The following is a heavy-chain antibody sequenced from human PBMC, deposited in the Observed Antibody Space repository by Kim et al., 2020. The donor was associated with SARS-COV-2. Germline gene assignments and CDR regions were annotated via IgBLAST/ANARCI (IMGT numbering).Heavy chain of an antibody. D-gene: IGHD3-22*01. V-gene: IGHV3-23*03. CDR1: GFTFSSYA. CDR3: AKDGKHYYDSSGYYYPWYFDY. Sequence: GGSLRLSCAASGFTFSSYAMSWVRQAPGKGLEWVSVIYSGGSSTYYADSVKGRFTISRDNSKNTLYLQMNSLRAEDTAVYYCAKDGKHYYDSSGYYYPWYFDYWGQGTLVTVSS. CDR2: IYSGGSST. J-gene: IGHJ4*02.